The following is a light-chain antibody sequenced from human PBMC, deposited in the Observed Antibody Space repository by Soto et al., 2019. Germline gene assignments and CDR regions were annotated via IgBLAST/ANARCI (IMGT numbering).Light chain of an antibody. CDR1: QVIHND. V-gene: IGKV1-27*01. Sequence: DVQMTQSPSALSASAGDRVTITCRASQVIHNDLAWYQQKPGKPPKLLIYGASTVRSGVPSRFTASGYGTDFTLTISSLEPEDVATYYCQKYNNALRTFDGGTKVDIK. CDR3: QKYNNALRT. CDR2: GAS. J-gene: IGKJ4*01.